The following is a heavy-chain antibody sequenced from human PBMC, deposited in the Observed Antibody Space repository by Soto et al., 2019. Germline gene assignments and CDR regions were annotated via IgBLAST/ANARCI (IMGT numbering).Heavy chain of an antibody. CDR1: GDSVTSHY. J-gene: IGHJ5*02. V-gene: IGHV4-59*02. Sequence: ASETLSLTCSFSGDSVTSHYLTWIRQSPEKGLEWIGYIYYSGSTNYNPSLKSRVTISVDTSKNQFSLKLSSVTAADTAVYYCARGIFGAFGSGERWFDPWGQGTLVTVSS. CDR3: ARGIFGAFGSGERWFDP. D-gene: IGHD3-10*01. CDR2: IYYSGST.